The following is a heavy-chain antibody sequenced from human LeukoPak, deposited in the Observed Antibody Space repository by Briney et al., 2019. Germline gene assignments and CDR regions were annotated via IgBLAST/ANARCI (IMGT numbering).Heavy chain of an antibody. J-gene: IGHJ4*02. CDR1: GFTFSSYA. CDR2: IGGSGGST. Sequence: GGSLRLSCAASGFTFSSYAMSWVRQAPGKGLEWVSAIGGSGGSTYYADSVKGRFTISRDNSKNTLYLQMSSLRAEDTAVYYCAKDSSLIYALWFGESYYFDYWGQGTLVTVSS. CDR3: AKDSSLIYALWFGESYYFDY. D-gene: IGHD3-10*01. V-gene: IGHV3-23*01.